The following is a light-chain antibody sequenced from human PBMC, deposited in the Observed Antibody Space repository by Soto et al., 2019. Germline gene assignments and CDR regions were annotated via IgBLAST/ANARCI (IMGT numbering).Light chain of an antibody. CDR3: QQSYTSPIT. CDR1: QSVSNY. Sequence: DIPMTQSPSSLSASVGDRVTITCRTSQSVSNYLNWYQQNPGKAPKLLIYAASSLQSGVPPRFSGSGSGTDFTLTISSLQPEDFATYYCQQSYTSPITFGPGTKVDVK. CDR2: AAS. V-gene: IGKV1-39*01. J-gene: IGKJ3*01.